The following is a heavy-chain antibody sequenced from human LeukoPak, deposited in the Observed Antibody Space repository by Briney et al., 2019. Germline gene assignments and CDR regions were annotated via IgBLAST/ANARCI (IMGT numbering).Heavy chain of an antibody. J-gene: IGHJ4*02. CDR1: GFTFDDYG. Sequence: GGSLRLSCAASGFTFDDYGMSWVRQAPGKGLEWVSGINWNGGSTGYADSVKGRFTISGDNAKNSLYLQMNSLRAEDTALYHCARFWSGYYDNRYYFDYWGQGTLVTVSS. CDR3: ARFWSGYYDNRYYFDY. CDR2: INWNGGST. V-gene: IGHV3-20*01. D-gene: IGHD3-3*01.